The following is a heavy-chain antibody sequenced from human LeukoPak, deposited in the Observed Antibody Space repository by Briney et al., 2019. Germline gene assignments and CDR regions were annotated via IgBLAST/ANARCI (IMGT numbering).Heavy chain of an antibody. J-gene: IGHJ4*02. V-gene: IGHV3-23*01. D-gene: IGHD6-13*01. CDR1: GFTFSSYA. Sequence: GGSLRFSCAASGFTFSSYAMNWVRQAPGKGLEWVSAISGSGVSTYYADSVKGRFTISRDNSKNTLYLQMNSLRAEDTAVYYCAKGGSSSSWPYWGQGTLVTVSS. CDR3: AKGGSSSSWPY. CDR2: ISGSGVST.